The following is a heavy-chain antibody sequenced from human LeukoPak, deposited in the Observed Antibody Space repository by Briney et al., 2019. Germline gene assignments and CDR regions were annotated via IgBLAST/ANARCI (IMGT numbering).Heavy chain of an antibody. D-gene: IGHD2-2*01. J-gene: IGHJ4*02. Sequence: SETLSLTCTVSGGSISSGSYYWSWIRQPAGKGLGWIGRIYTSGSTNYNPSLKSRVTISVDTSKNQFSLKLSSVTAADTAVYYCARLDCSSTSCYFDYWGQGTLVTVSS. CDR2: IYTSGST. V-gene: IGHV4-61*02. CDR1: GGSISSGSYY. CDR3: ARLDCSSTSCYFDY.